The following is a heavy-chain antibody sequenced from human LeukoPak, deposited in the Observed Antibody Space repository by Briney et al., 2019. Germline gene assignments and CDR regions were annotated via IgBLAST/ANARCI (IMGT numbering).Heavy chain of an antibody. V-gene: IGHV3-23*01. CDR1: GFTFSNYA. D-gene: IGHD1-1*01. CDR3: AKDGQLGSSDAFDI. J-gene: IGHJ3*02. Sequence: GGSLRLSCAASGFTFSNYAMSWVRQAPGKGLEWVATISGGGNTFYADSVKGRFTISRDNSKNTAYLQMNSLRAEDTALYYCAKDGQLGSSDAFDIWGRGTMVTVSS. CDR2: ISGGGNT.